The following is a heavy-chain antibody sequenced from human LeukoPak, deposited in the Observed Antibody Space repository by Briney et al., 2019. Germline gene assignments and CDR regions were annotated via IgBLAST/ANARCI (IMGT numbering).Heavy chain of an antibody. CDR2: INWNGGST. CDR1: GITFDGYG. Sequence: GGSLRLSCAASGITFDGYGMNWVRQAPGKGLEWVSGINWNGGSTGYADSVKGRFTISRDNAKNSLYLQMNSLRAEDTGLYYCARAGLGSFDIWGQGTMVTVSS. CDR3: ARAGLGSFDI. V-gene: IGHV3-20*04. J-gene: IGHJ3*02.